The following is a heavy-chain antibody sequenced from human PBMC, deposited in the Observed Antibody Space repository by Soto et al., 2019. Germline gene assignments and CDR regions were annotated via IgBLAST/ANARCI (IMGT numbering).Heavy chain of an antibody. V-gene: IGHV4-59*08. Sequence: PSETLSLTCTVSGGSISSLYWSWIRQPPGKGLEWIGYIYYSGSTNYNPSLKSRVTISVDTSKNQFSLKLSSVTAADTAVYYCARRGDIAVAGRRGYYFDYWGQGTLVTVSS. CDR2: IYYSGST. CDR3: ARRGDIAVAGRRGYYFDY. D-gene: IGHD6-19*01. CDR1: GGSISSLY. J-gene: IGHJ4*02.